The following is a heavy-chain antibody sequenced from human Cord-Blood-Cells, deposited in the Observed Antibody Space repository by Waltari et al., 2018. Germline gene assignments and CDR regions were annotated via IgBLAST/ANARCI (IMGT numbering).Heavy chain of an antibody. CDR2: ISYDGSNK. Sequence: QVQLVESGGGVVQPGRSLSLSCAASGFTFSSYAMHWVRQAPGKGLEWVAVISYDGSNKYYADSVKGRFTISRDNSKNTLYLQMNSLRAEDTAVYYCARVPTGKYDYWGQGTLVIVSS. J-gene: IGHJ4*02. CDR1: GFTFSSYA. CDR3: ARVPTGKYDY. D-gene: IGHD1-1*01. V-gene: IGHV3-30-3*01.